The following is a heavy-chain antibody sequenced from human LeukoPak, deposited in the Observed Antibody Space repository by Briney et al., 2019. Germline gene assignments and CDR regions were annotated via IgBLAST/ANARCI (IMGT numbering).Heavy chain of an antibody. CDR3: ARAVTSDY. CDR1: GFTFSTYE. V-gene: IGHV3-48*03. CDR2: IGSSGSTI. Sequence: GSLRLSCAASGFTFSTYEMNWVRQAPGKGLEWVSYIGSSGSTIYYAGSVKGRFTVSRDNAKNSLYLQMNSLRAEDTAFYYCARAVTSDYWGQGTLVTVSS. J-gene: IGHJ4*02.